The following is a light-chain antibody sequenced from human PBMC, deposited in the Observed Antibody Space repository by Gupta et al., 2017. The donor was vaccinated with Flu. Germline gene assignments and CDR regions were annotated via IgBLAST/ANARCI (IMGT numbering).Light chain of an antibody. CDR1: QSISSY. J-gene: IGKJ1*01. V-gene: IGKV1-39*01. CDR2: AAS. Sequence: PSSLSASVGDRVTITCRASQSISSYLNWYQQKPGKAPKLLIYAASSLQSGVPSRFSGSGSGTDFTLIISSLQPEDFATYYCQQSYSSPWTFGQGTKVEIK. CDR3: QQSYSSPWT.